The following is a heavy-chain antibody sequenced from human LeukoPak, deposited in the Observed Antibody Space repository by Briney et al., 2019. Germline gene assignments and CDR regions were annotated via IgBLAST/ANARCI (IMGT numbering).Heavy chain of an antibody. CDR3: LCGNMVRGVLGI. V-gene: IGHV3-64D*06. Sequence: GGSLRLSCSVSGFTFRSYAMHWVRQAPGKGLEYVSATRSDGGSTYYADSVKGRFTISRDNSKNTVYLQMSSLRAEDTAVYYCLCGNMVRGVLGIWGKGTTVTVSS. CDR2: TRSDGGST. CDR1: GFTFRSYA. D-gene: IGHD3-10*01. J-gene: IGHJ6*04.